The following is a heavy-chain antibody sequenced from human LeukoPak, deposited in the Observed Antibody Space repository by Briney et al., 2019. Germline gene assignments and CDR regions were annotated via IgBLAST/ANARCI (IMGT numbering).Heavy chain of an antibody. CDR3: ARALVGATIYYYYYMDV. CDR1: GFTFSSYW. J-gene: IGHJ6*03. Sequence: GGSLRLSCAASGFTFSSYWMSWVRQAPGKGLEWVANIKQDGSEKYYVDSVKGRFTISRDNAKNSLYLQMNSLRAEDTAVYYCARALVGATIYYYYYMDVWGKGTTVTVSS. CDR2: IKQDGSEK. V-gene: IGHV3-7*01. D-gene: IGHD1-26*01.